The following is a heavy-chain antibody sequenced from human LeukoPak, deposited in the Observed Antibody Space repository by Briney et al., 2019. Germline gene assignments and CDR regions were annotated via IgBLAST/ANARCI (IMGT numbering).Heavy chain of an antibody. D-gene: IGHD3-10*01. CDR2: INIDGSST. J-gene: IGHJ4*02. CDR3: ASGSGSYFPGY. V-gene: IGHV3-74*01. Sequence: GGSLRLSCAASGFTFSRDWMYWVCQAPGKGLVWVSRINIDGSSTSYADSVKGRFTISRDNAKNTLYLQMNSLRAEDTAVYYCASGSGSYFPGYWGQGTLVTVSS. CDR1: GFTFSRDW.